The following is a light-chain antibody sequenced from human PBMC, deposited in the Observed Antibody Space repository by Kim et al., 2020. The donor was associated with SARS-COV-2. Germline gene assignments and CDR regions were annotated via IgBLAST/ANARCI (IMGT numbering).Light chain of an antibody. J-gene: IGLJ3*02. CDR3: SSYTSSRTWV. CDR2: DVS. Sequence: GQSIPISCTGTSSDVGGYNYVSWYQQHPGKAPKLMLFDVSQRPSGVSNRFSGSKSGNTASLTISGLQAEDEADYHCSSYTSSRTWVFGGGTQLTVL. CDR1: SSDVGGYNY. V-gene: IGLV2-14*04.